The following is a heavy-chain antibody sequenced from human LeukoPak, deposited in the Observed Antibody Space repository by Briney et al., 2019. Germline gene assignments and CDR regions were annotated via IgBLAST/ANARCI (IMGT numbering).Heavy chain of an antibody. Sequence: GGSLRLSCAASGFIFYSYAMHWVRQAPGKGLEWVAVISYDGSNKYYADSVKGRFTISRDNSKNTLYLQMNSLRAEDTAVYYCAKGQRTTVVTPCDYWGQGTLVTVSS. CDR1: GFIFYSYA. V-gene: IGHV3-30*18. CDR2: ISYDGSNK. J-gene: IGHJ4*02. D-gene: IGHD4-23*01. CDR3: AKGQRTTVVTPCDY.